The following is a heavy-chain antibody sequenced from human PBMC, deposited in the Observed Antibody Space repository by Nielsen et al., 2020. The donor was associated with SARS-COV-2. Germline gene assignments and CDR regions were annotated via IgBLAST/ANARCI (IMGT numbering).Heavy chain of an antibody. J-gene: IGHJ4*02. V-gene: IGHV3-7*01. CDR2: IKQDGSEK. CDR3: ARDQQYYDILTGYYKSDYFDY. Sequence: RQPPGKGLEWVANIKQDGSEKYYVDSVKGRFTISRDNAKNSLYLQMNSLRAEDTAVYYCARDQQYYDILTGYYKSDYFDYWGQGTLVTFSS. D-gene: IGHD3-9*01.